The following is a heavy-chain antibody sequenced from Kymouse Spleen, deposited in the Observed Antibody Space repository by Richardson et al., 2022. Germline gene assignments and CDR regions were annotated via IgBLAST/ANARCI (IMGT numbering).Heavy chain of an antibody. J-gene: IGHJ6*02. Sequence: QVQLQQWGAGLLKPSETLSLTCAVYGGSFSGYYWSWIRQPPGKGLEWIGEINHSGSTNYNPSLKSRVTISVDTSKNQFSLKLSSVTAADTAVYYCARGGGIAARPGYYYYYGMDVWGQGTTVTVSS. CDR2: INHSGST. CDR1: GGSFSGYY. V-gene: IGHV4-34*01. CDR3: ARGGGIAARPGYYYYYGMDV. D-gene: IGHD6-6*01.